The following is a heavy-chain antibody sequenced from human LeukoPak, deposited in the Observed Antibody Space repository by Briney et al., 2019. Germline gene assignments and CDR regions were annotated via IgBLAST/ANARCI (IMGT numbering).Heavy chain of an antibody. Sequence: PGGSLRLSCAASGFTFSSYGMHWVRQAPGKGLEWVAVISYDGRNKYYADSVKGRFTISRDNSKNTLYLQMNSLRAEDTAVYYCARFRTAMQLWKGYYFDYWGQGTLVTVSS. CDR2: ISYDGRNK. D-gene: IGHD5-18*01. J-gene: IGHJ4*02. CDR1: GFTFSSYG. CDR3: ARFRTAMQLWKGYYFDY. V-gene: IGHV3-33*05.